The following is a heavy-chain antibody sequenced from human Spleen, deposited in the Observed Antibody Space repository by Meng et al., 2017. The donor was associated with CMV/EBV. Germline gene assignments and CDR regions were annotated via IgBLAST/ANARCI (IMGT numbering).Heavy chain of an antibody. D-gene: IGHD3-3*01. CDR2: IYHSGST. V-gene: IGHV4-4*02. CDR3: AARITIFGVGGVVYYFDY. Sequence: GSLRLSCAVSGGSISSSNWWSWVRQPPGKGLEWIGEIYHSGSTNYNPSLKSRVTISVDKSKNQFSLKLNSVTAADTAVYYCAARITIFGVGGVVYYFDYWGQGTLVTVSS. CDR1: GGSISSSNW. J-gene: IGHJ4*02.